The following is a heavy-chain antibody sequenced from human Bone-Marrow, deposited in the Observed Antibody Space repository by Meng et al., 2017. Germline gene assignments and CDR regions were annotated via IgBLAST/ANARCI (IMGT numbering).Heavy chain of an antibody. D-gene: IGHD6-13*01. Sequence: QVQLAEWAPGSVRPSPTLSLTCTVSGGPISSGCYYWSWIRQHPGKGLEWIGYIYYSGSTYYNPSLTSLVTISVDTSKNQFSLKLSSVTAADTAVYYCARWAPSSRTFDYWGQGTLVTVSS. V-gene: IGHV4-31*01. CDR3: ARWAPSSRTFDY. J-gene: IGHJ4*02. CDR2: IYYSGST. CDR1: GGPISSGCYY.